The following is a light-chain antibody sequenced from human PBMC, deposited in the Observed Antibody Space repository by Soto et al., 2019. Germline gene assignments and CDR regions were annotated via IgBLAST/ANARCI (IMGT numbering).Light chain of an antibody. Sequence: QSALTQPASVSGSPGQSITISCTGTSSDVGVYNYVSWYQQHPGKAPKLMTYDVSNRPSGVSNRFSGSESGNTASLTISGLQAEDEADYYCSSYTSSSTHVVFGGGTKLTVL. J-gene: IGLJ2*01. CDR3: SSYTSSSTHVV. CDR1: SSDVGVYNY. V-gene: IGLV2-14*01. CDR2: DVS.